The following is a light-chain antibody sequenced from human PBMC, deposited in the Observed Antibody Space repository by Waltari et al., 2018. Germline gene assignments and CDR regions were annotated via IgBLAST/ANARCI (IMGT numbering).Light chain of an antibody. J-gene: IGLJ2*01. CDR1: GSNIGDSA. V-gene: IGLV1-36*01. CDR2: YDD. Sequence: QSALTQPPSVSGAPRQRAPISCSGSGSNIGDSAVNWYQQLPGKSPKLVIYYDDLLPSGVSDRFSGSKSGSSASLAISGLQSEDEAVYFCAAWDITLNALIFGGGTKLTVL. CDR3: AAWDITLNALI.